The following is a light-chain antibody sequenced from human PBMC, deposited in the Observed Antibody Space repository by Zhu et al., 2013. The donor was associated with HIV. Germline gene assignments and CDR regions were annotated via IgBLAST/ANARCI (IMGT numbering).Light chain of an antibody. CDR2: AAS. V-gene: IGKV1-9*01. Sequence: DIQLTQSPSFLSASVGDRVTITCRASQDINRYLAWYQQKPGKPPKLLVYAASTTQSGVPSRFGGRGSGTEFTLTISGLQPEDFATYYCQQFSSYPFTFGPGTKVDL. J-gene: IGKJ3*01. CDR3: QQFSSYPFT. CDR1: QDINRY.